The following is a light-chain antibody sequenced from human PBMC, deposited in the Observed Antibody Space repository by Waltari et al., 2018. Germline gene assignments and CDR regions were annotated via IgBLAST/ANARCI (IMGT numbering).Light chain of an antibody. CDR2: RND. CDR1: SSNIGSNF. V-gene: IGLV1-47*01. J-gene: IGLJ1*01. CDR3: AAWDVSLTGFV. Sequence: QSVLTQPPSASGTPGQRVTISCSGSSSNIGSNFVYWYQQLPGTASKLLFYRNDMRPSGFPHRFSGSKSDTSASLAISDLRSEDEADYYCAAWDVSLTGFVFGTGTEVTAL.